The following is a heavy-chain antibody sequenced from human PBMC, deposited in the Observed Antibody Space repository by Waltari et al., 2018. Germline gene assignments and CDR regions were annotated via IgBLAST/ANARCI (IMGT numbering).Heavy chain of an antibody. D-gene: IGHD2-21*02. J-gene: IGHJ6*02. Sequence: DVELLESGGGFVQPGGSLRLSCAVSGFTFKNFGMAWVRQAPGKGLQWVSFINGRGGTRNYIASVKGRFAISRDNFRDRLYLDMENLRVEDTATYYCVKDRSPAYCSGDCPGFYGVDVWGQGTTVTVSS. V-gene: IGHV3-23*01. CDR2: INGRGGTR. CDR3: VKDRSPAYCSGDCPGFYGVDV. CDR1: GFTFKNFG.